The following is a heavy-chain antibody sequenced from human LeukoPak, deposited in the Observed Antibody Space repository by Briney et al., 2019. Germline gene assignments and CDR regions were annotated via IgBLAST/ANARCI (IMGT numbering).Heavy chain of an antibody. CDR3: ARDKGDYDTSGSLFVF. CDR2: IKQDGSEK. D-gene: IGHD3-22*01. J-gene: IGHJ4*02. Sequence: GGSLRLSCAASGFTFSRYWMSWVRQAPRKGLEWVANIKQDGSEKHYVDSVKGRFTISRDNAKNSLYLQMNSLRAEDTAVYYCARDKGDYDTSGSLFVFGGQGTLATVSS. V-gene: IGHV3-7*03. CDR1: GFTFSRYW.